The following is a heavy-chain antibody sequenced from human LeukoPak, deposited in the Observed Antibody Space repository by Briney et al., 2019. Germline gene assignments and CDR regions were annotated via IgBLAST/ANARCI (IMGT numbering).Heavy chain of an antibody. J-gene: IGHJ6*02. CDR1: GFTFSSYA. Sequence: PGRSLRLSCAASGFTFSSYAMHWVRQAPGKGLEWVAVISYDGSNKYYADSVKGRFTISRDNSKNTLYLQMNSLRAEDTAVYYCARDSGSSSWSTLGWYYYYGMDVWGQGTTVTVSS. CDR2: ISYDGSNK. D-gene: IGHD6-13*01. CDR3: ARDSGSSSWSTLGWYYYYGMDV. V-gene: IGHV3-30-3*01.